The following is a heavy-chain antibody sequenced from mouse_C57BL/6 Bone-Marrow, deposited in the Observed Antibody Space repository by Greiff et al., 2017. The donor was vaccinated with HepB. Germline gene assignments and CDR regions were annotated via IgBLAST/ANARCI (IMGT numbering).Heavy chain of an antibody. D-gene: IGHD4-1*01. CDR2: IDPENGDT. J-gene: IGHJ2*01. Sequence: EVKLMESGAELVRPGASVKLSCTASGFNIKDDYMHWVKQRPEQGLEWIGWIDPENGDTEYASKFQGKATITADTSSNTAYLQLSSLTSEDTAVYYCTRVSNFHFDYWGQGTTLTVSS. CDR1: GFNIKDDY. CDR3: TRVSNFHFDY. V-gene: IGHV14-4*01.